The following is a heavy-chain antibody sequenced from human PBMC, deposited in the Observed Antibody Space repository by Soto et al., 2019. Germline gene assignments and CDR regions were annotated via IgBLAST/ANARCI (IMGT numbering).Heavy chain of an antibody. D-gene: IGHD2-2*01. CDR2: INHSGST. V-gene: IGHV4-34*01. Sequence: QVQLQQWGAGLLKPSETLSLTCAVYGGSFSGYYWSWIRQPPGKGLEWIGEINHSGSTNYNPSLKSRVPISVDTSKNQFSLKLSSVTAADTAVYYCARAGYCSSTSCHRGWFDPWGQGTLVTVSS. J-gene: IGHJ5*02. CDR3: ARAGYCSSTSCHRGWFDP. CDR1: GGSFSGYY.